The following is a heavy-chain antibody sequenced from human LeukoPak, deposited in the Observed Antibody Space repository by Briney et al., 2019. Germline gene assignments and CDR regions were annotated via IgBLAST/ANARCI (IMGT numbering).Heavy chain of an antibody. J-gene: IGHJ6*03. Sequence: SETLSLTCTVSGGSISSGGYYWSWIRQHPGKGLEWIGCIYYSGSTYYNPSLKSRVTISVDTSKNQFSLKLSSVTAADTAVYYCARGAVTTFHFFYYYYMDVWGKGTTVTVSS. V-gene: IGHV4-31*02. CDR2: IYYSGST. CDR3: ARGAVTTFHFFYYYYMDV. CDR1: GGSISSGGYY. D-gene: IGHD4-11*01.